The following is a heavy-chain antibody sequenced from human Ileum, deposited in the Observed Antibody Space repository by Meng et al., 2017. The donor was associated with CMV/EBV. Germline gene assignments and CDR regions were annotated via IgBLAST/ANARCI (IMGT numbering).Heavy chain of an antibody. CDR3: AKDLRGDYYYYGMDV. CDR2: ISGSGGST. V-gene: IGHV3-23*01. D-gene: IGHD3-10*01. J-gene: IGHJ6*02. CDR1: GFTFSSYA. Sequence: GESLKISCAASGFTFSSYAMSWVRQAPGKGLEWGSAISGSGGSTYYADSVKGRFTISRDNSKNTLYLQMNSLRAEDTAVYYCAKDLRGDYYYYGMDVWGQGTTVTVSS.